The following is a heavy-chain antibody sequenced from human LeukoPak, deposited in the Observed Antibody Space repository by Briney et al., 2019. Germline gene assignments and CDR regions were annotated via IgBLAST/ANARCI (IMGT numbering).Heavy chain of an antibody. V-gene: IGHV4-31*03. D-gene: IGHD3-10*01. CDR2: IYYSGST. Sequence: SQTLSLTCTVSGGSISSGGYYWSWIRQHPGRGLEWIVYIYYSGSTYYNPSLKSRVTISVDTSKNQFSLKLSSVTAADTAVYYCARAPYGSGDYYFDYWGQGTLVTVSS. J-gene: IGHJ4*02. CDR3: ARAPYGSGDYYFDY. CDR1: GGSISSGGYY.